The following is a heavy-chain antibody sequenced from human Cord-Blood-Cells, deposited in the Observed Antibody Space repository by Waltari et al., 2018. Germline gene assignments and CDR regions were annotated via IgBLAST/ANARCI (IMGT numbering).Heavy chain of an antibody. V-gene: IGHV4-30-4*08. J-gene: IGHJ3*02. D-gene: IGHD3-16*01. CDR1: GSSISSGAYY. CDR2: IYSSAIT. CDR3: ARVAIGRGSSAFDI. Sequence: VQLQESGPGLVKPSQTLSLTCTVSGSSISSGAYYWICIRQPPGKGLEWIGYIYSSAITYYQPCLKTRVTRSVDTSKKQFSLQLSSVTAADTAVYYCARVAIGRGSSAFDIWRQGTMVTVSS.